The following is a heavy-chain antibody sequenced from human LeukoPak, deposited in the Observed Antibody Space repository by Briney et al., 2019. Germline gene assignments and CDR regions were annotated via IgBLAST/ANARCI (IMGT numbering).Heavy chain of an antibody. D-gene: IGHD3-16*02. CDR3: ARTRSLMITFGGVIGIDLFDY. CDR2: IVVGSGNT. CDR1: GFTFTSSA. V-gene: IGHV1-58*01. Sequence: GASVKVSCKASGFTFTSSAVQWVRQARGQRLEWIGWIVVGSGNTNYAQKFQERVTITRDMSTSTAYMELSSLRSDDTAVYYCARTRSLMITFGGVIGIDLFDYWGQGTLVTVSS. J-gene: IGHJ4*02.